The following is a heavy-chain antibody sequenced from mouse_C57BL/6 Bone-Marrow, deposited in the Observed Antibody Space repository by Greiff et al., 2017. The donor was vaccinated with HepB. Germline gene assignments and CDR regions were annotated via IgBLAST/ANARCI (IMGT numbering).Heavy chain of an antibody. V-gene: IGHV1-50*01. CDR3: ARASYYYGSSSVAY. J-gene: IGHJ3*01. CDR2: IDPSDSYT. D-gene: IGHD1-1*01. Sequence: VQLQQSGAELVKPGASVKLSCKASGYTFTSYWMQWVKQRPGQGLEWIGEIDPSDSYTNYNQKFKGKATLTVDTSSSTAYMQLSSLTSEDSAVYYCARASYYYGSSSVAYWGQGTLVTVSA. CDR1: GYTFTSYW.